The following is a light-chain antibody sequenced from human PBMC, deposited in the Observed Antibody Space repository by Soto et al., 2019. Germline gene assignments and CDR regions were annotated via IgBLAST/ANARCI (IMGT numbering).Light chain of an antibody. Sequence: QSALTQPASVSGSPGQSITISCTGTSSDVGAYNFVSWYQHHPGEAPKLIIHDVSSRPSGISNRFSASKSGNTASLTISGLQAEDEADYYCSSYSTSRPHVAFGGGTKVTVL. CDR2: DVS. J-gene: IGLJ2*01. V-gene: IGLV2-14*01. CDR3: SSYSTSRPHVA. CDR1: SSDVGAYNF.